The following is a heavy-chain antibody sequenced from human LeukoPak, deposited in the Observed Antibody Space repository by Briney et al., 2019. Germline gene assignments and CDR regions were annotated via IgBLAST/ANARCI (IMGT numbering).Heavy chain of an antibody. V-gene: IGHV3-74*01. CDR3: ARDPRVIVVPTLGNWFDP. J-gene: IGHJ5*02. CDR1: GFTFSSYW. CDR2: INSEGSIT. Sequence: QPGGSLRLSCAASGFTFSSYWMHWGRQAPGKGLVWVSRINSEGSITSYAVSVNGRFTISSDNAKNTLYLQMTSLRAEDTAVYYCARDPRVIVVPTLGNWFDPWGQGTLVTVSS. D-gene: IGHD3-22*01.